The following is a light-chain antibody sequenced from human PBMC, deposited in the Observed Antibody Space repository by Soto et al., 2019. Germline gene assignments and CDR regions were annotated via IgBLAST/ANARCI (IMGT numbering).Light chain of an antibody. CDR1: QSISSSY. CDR2: TTS. V-gene: IGKV3-20*01. J-gene: IGKJ2*01. Sequence: EIVLTQSPGTLSLSPGERATLSCRASQSISSSYLAWYQQKPGQAPRLLIYTTSTRATGIPDRFSGSGSGTDFTLTISRLEPEDFAVYYCQQLGGSPPYTFGQGTTLEIK. CDR3: QQLGGSPPYT.